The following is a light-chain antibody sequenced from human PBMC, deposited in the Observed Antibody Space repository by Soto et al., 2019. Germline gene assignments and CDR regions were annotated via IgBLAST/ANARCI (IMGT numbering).Light chain of an antibody. J-gene: IGLJ1*01. CDR1: SSNIGAGYD. Sequence: QSVLTQPPSVSGAPGQRVTISCTGSSSNIGAGYDVHWYQQLPGTAPKLLIYGNSNRPSGVPDRFSGSKSGTSASLAITGLQAEDDADYYCQSYDSSLSGPYVFGTGTKVTGL. CDR3: QSYDSSLSGPYV. V-gene: IGLV1-40*01. CDR2: GNS.